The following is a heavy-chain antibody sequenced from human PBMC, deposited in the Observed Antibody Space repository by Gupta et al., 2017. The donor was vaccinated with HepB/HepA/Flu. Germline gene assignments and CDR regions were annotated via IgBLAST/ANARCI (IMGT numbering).Heavy chain of an antibody. CDR1: GYTLTELS. Sequence: QVQLVQSGAEVKKPGASVKVSCKVSGYTLTELSMPWLRQRHGNGLEWMGGFDPEDGETIHAQKFQGRVTMTEDTSTDTAYMELSSLRSEDTAVYYCATGYYDILTTTYYYYGMDVWGQGTTVTVSS. D-gene: IGHD3-9*01. J-gene: IGHJ6*02. CDR3: ATGYYDILTTTYYYYGMDV. CDR2: FDPEDGET. V-gene: IGHV1-24*01.